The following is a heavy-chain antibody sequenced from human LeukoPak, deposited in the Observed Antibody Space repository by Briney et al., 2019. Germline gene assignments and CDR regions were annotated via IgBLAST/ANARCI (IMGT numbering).Heavy chain of an antibody. J-gene: IGHJ4*02. D-gene: IGHD6-25*01. Sequence: SETLSLTCAVYGGSFSGYYWSWIRQPPGKGLEWIGEINHSGSTNYNPSLKSRVTISVDTSKNQFSLKLSSVTAADTAVYYCAREPAAYGRSGPPDYWGQGTLVTVSS. V-gene: IGHV4-34*01. CDR1: GGSFSGYY. CDR3: AREPAAYGRSGPPDY. CDR2: INHSGST.